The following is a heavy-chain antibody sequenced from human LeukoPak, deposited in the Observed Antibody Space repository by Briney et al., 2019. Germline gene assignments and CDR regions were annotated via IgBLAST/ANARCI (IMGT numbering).Heavy chain of an antibody. Sequence: ASVTVSCKASGYTFTGYYMHWVRQAPGQGLEWMGLINPSGSSTLYAQKFQGRVTMTRDMSTTTDYMELSSLRYEDTAVYYCARRGGKNYGDYVLYYYYMDVWGKGTTVTVSS. J-gene: IGHJ6*03. CDR2: INPSGSST. CDR3: ARRGGKNYGDYVLYYYYMDV. CDR1: GYTFTGYY. V-gene: IGHV1-46*01. D-gene: IGHD4-17*01.